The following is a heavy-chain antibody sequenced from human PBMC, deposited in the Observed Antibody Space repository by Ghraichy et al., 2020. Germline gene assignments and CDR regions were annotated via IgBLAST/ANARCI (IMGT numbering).Heavy chain of an antibody. D-gene: IGHD3-16*01. CDR1: GGSISSSSYY. Sequence: SETLSLTCTVSGGSISSSSYYWGWIRQPPGKGLEWIGSIYYSGSTYYNPSLKSRVTISVDTSKNQFSLKLSSVTAADTAVYYCARIEVDRHPTLPNTFGDYWGQGTLVTVSS. CDR3: ARIEVDRHPTLPNTFGDY. CDR2: IYYSGST. J-gene: IGHJ4*02. V-gene: IGHV4-39*01.